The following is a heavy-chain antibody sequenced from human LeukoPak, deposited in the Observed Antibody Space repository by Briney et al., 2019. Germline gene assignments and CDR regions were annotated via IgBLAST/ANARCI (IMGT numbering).Heavy chain of an antibody. CDR1: GYTFTGYY. Sequence: ASVKVSCKASGYTFTGYYMHWVRQAPGQGLEWMGWINPNSGGTNYAQKFQGRVTMTRDPSISTAYMELSRLRSDDTAVYYCARDRKIRLLWFGEKKNDAFDIWGQGTMVTVSS. CDR3: ARDRKIRLLWFGEKKNDAFDI. J-gene: IGHJ3*02. CDR2: INPNSGGT. V-gene: IGHV1-2*02. D-gene: IGHD3-10*01.